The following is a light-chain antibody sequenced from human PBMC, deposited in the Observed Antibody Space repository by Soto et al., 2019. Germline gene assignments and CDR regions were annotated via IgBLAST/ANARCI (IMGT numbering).Light chain of an antibody. V-gene: IGKV1-5*01. CDR3: QPDIPLSR. J-gene: IGKJ1*01. CDR2: DVS. Sequence: STCAVSGYRRVSIKITCRASQSISSWLAWYQQKPGKAPKLLIYDVSNLESGVPSRFSGSGSGTEFSLTISGQEPDVLATYCCQPDIPLSRFGHRTMVDIK. CDR1: QSISSW.